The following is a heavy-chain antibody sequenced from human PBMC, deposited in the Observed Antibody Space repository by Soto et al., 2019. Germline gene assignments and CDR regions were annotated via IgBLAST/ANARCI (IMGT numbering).Heavy chain of an antibody. J-gene: IGHJ4*02. V-gene: IGHV4-34*01. CDR3: ARGSGIVALPGELEDVNYDY. CDR1: GQSFSGHS. Sequence: QVQLQQWGAGLVKPSETLSLSCAVYGQSFSGHSWAWIRQPPGKGLEWIGEINESGSTYYNPSLKSRVTISTDTSKNQFSLKLSSVGAADTAAYFCARGSGIVALPGELEDVNYDYWGQGTLVNVSS. CDR2: INESGST. D-gene: IGHD1-1*01.